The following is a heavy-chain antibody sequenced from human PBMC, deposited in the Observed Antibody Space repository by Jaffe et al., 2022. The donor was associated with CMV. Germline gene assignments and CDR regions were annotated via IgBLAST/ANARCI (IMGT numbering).Heavy chain of an antibody. CDR2: INTDNGNT. J-gene: IGHJ5*02. V-gene: IGHV1-3*04. CDR1: RYTFTNYA. CDR3: ARRQGLDGFDP. Sequence: QAQLMQSGAEMKKPGASVKVSCKASRYTFTNYALQWVRQAPGQRLEWMGWINTDNGNTKYSQKFQGRVTITRDTSASTVYMELSSLRSEDTAIYYCARRQGLDGFDPWGQGTLVTVSS.